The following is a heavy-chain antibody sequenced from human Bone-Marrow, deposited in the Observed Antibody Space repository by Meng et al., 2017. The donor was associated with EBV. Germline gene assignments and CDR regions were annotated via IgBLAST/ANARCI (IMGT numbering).Heavy chain of an antibody. CDR2: LIPMLGAP. J-gene: IGHJ3*01. CDR3: ARMRASGDGYNYDAFDV. V-gene: IGHV1-69*06. Sequence: QVQLVQSGAEVKKPGSSVKGSCKTSGGPFTSDAISWVRQAPGQGLEWIGGLIPMLGAPNYAQKFQDRVTIIADKSTSTHYMELSSLRSDDTAVYYCARMRASGDGYNYDAFDVWGQGTMSSVSS. CDR1: GGPFTSDA. D-gene: IGHD5-24*01.